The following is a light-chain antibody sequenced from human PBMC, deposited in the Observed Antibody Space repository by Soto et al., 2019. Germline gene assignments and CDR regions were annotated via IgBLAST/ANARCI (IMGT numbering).Light chain of an antibody. J-gene: IGLJ2*01. CDR1: TSDVGGYNY. V-gene: IGLV2-14*01. CDR2: GVS. CDR3: SSYRSSGTLI. Sequence: QSALTQPASVSGSPGQSITISCTGTTSDVGGYNYVSLYQQHPGKAPKLMIYGVSNRPSGVSNRFSGSKSGNTASLTISGLQTDDEADYYCSSYRSSGTLIFGGGTKLTVL.